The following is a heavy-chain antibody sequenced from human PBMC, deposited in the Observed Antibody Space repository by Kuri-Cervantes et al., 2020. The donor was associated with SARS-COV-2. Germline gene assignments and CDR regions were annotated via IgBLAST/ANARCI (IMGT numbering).Heavy chain of an antibody. Sequence: GGSLRLSCAASGFTFSSYEMNWVRQAPGKGLEWVSYISSSSSTIYYADSVKGRFTISRDNSKNTLYLQMNSLRAEDTAVYYCATSRTIVGAGKDSDYWGQGTLVTVSS. CDR3: ATSRTIVGAGKDSDY. CDR1: GFTFSSYE. V-gene: IGHV3-48*03. J-gene: IGHJ4*02. D-gene: IGHD1-26*01. CDR2: ISSSSSTI.